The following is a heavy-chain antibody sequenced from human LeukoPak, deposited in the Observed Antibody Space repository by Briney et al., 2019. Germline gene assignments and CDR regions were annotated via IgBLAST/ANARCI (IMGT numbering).Heavy chain of an antibody. CDR2: ISGYNGNT. CDR1: GYTFTNYG. J-gene: IGHJ4*02. Sequence: ASVKVSCKASGYTFTNYGVSWVRQAPGQGLEWMGWISGYNGNTNYAQKLQGRVTMTTDTSTSTAYMELRSLRSDDTAVYYCARERRSPPHWVPDYWGQGTLVTVSS. V-gene: IGHV1-18*01. CDR3: ARERRSPPHWVPDY. D-gene: IGHD7-27*01.